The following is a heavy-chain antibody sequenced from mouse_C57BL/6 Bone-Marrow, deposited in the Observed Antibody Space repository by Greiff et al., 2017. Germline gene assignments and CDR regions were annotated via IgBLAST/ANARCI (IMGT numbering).Heavy chain of an antibody. CDR1: GFTFSSYA. V-gene: IGHV5-9-1*02. J-gene: IGHJ4*01. CDR2: ISSGGDYI. CDR3: TREGYSNPNAMDY. D-gene: IGHD2-5*01. Sequence: EVKLVESGEGLVKPGGSLKLSCAASGFTFSSYAMSWVRQTPEKRLEWVAYISSGGDYIYYADTVKGRFTISRDNARNTLYLQMSSLKSEDTAMYYCTREGYSNPNAMDYWGRGTSVTVTS.